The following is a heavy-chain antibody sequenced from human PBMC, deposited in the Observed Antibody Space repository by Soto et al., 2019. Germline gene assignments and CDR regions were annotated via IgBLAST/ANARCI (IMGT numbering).Heavy chain of an antibody. CDR1: GFTFSSYA. CDR2: ISYDGSNK. Sequence: GGSLRLSCAASGFTFSSYAMHWVRPAPGKGLEWGAVISYDGSNKYYADSVKGRFTISRDNSKNTLYLQMNSLRAEDTAVYYCARDIEWFGEYSHYYYYGMDVWGQGTTVTVSS. CDR3: ARDIEWFGEYSHYYYYGMDV. V-gene: IGHV3-30-3*01. D-gene: IGHD3-10*01. J-gene: IGHJ6*02.